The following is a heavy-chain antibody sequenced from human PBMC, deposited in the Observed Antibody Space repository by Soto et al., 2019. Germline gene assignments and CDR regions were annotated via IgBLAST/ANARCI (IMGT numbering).Heavy chain of an antibody. CDR1: GFTVSSNY. Sequence: PGGSLRLSCAASGFTVSSNYMSWVRQAPGKGLEWVSVIYSGGSTYYADSVKGRFTISRDNSKNTLYLQMNSLRAEDTAVYYCARARSYYGSGTPRADAFDIWGQGTMGTVSS. CDR2: IYSGGST. V-gene: IGHV3-53*01. CDR3: ARARSYYGSGTPRADAFDI. D-gene: IGHD3-10*01. J-gene: IGHJ3*02.